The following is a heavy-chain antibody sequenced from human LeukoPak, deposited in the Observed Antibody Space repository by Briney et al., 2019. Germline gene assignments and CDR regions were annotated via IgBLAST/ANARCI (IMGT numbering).Heavy chain of an antibody. Sequence: GGSLRLSCAASGFTVSSNYMSWVRQAPGKGLEWVSVIYSGGSTYYADSVKGRFTTSRDNSKNTLYLQMSSLRAEDTAVYYCFVRIAVAAKGGTDFDYWGQGTLVTVSS. D-gene: IGHD6-19*01. J-gene: IGHJ4*02. CDR1: GFTVSSNY. CDR3: FVRIAVAAKGGTDFDY. V-gene: IGHV3-53*01. CDR2: IYSGGST.